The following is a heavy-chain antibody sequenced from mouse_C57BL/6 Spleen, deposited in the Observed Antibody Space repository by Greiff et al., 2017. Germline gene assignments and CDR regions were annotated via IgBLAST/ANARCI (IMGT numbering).Heavy chain of an antibody. CDR1: GYAFTNYL. CDR3: ASSSGGYFDY. J-gene: IGHJ2*01. V-gene: IGHV1-54*01. CDR2: INPGSGGT. Sequence: QVQLQQSGAELVRPGTSVKVSCKASGYAFTNYLIEWVKQRPGQGLEWIGVINPGSGGTNYNEKFKGKATLTADKSSSTAYMQLSSLTSEDSAVYLCASSSGGYFDYWGQGTTLTVSS. D-gene: IGHD1-1*02.